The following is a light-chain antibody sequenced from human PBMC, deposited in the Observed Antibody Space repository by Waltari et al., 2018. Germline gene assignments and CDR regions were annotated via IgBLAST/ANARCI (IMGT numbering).Light chain of an antibody. CDR3: QAWDSSADVV. Sequence: SYVVTQPPSVAVSPGQTASITCSGANLGERYASWYQQKPGQSPVLVIYQDNKRPSGVPERFSGSNSGNTATLTISGTQAMDEADYYCQAWDSSADVVFGGGTKLTVL. CDR1: NLGERY. J-gene: IGLJ2*01. V-gene: IGLV3-1*01. CDR2: QDN.